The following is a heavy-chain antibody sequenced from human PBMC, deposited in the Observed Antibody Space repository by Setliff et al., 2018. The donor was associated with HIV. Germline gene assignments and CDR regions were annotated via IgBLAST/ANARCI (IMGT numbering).Heavy chain of an antibody. CDR1: GASIRSYY. Sequence: SETLSLTCSVSGASIRSYYWTWIRQPPGRGLEWIGFIYYTGSTKYNPSLKSRVTISVDTSKNQFSLKLTSVTAADTAVYYCARRGLRGSSGFPYYFYMDVWDKGTTVTVSS. J-gene: IGHJ6*03. CDR2: IYYTGST. D-gene: IGHD3-22*01. V-gene: IGHV4-59*12. CDR3: ARRGLRGSSGFPYYFYMDV.